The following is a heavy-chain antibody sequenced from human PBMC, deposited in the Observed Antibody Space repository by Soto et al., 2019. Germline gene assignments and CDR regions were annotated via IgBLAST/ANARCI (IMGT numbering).Heavy chain of an antibody. J-gene: IGHJ4*02. V-gene: IGHV4-34*01. D-gene: IGHD2-2*01. CDR3: ARGRGRRIVVVPHTRSPTTNPKNPYTYYFDY. CDR2: INHSGST. CDR1: GGSFSGYY. Sequence: SETLSLTCAVYGGSFSGYYWSWIRQPPGKGLEWIGEINHSGSTNYNPSLKSRVTISVETSKNQFSLKLSSVTAADTAVYYCARGRGRRIVVVPHTRSPTTNPKNPYTYYFDYWGQGTLVTVSS.